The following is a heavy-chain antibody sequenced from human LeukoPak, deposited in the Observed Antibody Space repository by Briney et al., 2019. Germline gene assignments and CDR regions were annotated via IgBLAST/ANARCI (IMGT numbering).Heavy chain of an antibody. J-gene: IGHJ4*02. CDR1: GGSISSRSYY. Sequence: KPSETLSLTCTVSGGSISSRSYYWGWIRQPAGKGLEGIGRIYTSGRTIYNPSLTSRVTISADTSKNQFSLRVGSVTAADTAVYYCARGYWFYFDYWGQGTLVTVSS. CDR3: ARGYWFYFDY. CDR2: IYTSGRT. D-gene: IGHD2-8*02. V-gene: IGHV4-61*02.